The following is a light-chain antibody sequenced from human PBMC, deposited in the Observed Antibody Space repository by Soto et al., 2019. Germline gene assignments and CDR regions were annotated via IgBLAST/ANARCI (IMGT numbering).Light chain of an antibody. V-gene: IGKV1-5*03. CDR2: KAS. CDR3: QQYTRWT. CDR1: QSISSW. J-gene: IGKJ1*01. Sequence: DIQRTQCHSTLSASEGDRVTITSRPSQSISSWLAWYQQKPGQAPQLLIYKASSFESGVPSTFSGSGSGTAFTLTIRRLQPDDFATYYCQQYTRWTFGQGTKVDIK.